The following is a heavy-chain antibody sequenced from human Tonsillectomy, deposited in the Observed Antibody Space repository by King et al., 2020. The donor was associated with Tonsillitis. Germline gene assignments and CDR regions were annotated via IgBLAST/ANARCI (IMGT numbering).Heavy chain of an antibody. Sequence: VQLVESGGGLVQPGGSLRLSCAASGFTFSDHYMDWVRQAPGKGLEWVGRTRNKANRYTTEYAASVKGRFTVSRDDSKNSLHLQMNSLKTEDTAVYYCARGACLEWLLGDYWGQGTLAT. J-gene: IGHJ4*02. D-gene: IGHD3-3*01. CDR1: GFTFSDHY. CDR3: ARGACLEWLLGDY. CDR2: TRNKANRYTT. V-gene: IGHV3-72*01.